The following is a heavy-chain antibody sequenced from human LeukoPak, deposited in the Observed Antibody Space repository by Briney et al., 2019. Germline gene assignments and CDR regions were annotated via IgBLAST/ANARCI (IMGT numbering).Heavy chain of an antibody. Sequence: TSETLSLTCTVSGGSISSYYWSWIRQPPGKGLEWIGYIYYSGSTNYNPSLKSRVTISVDTSKNQFSLKLSSVTAADTAVYFCARGRVSSSTWYRTYYYYFYMDVWGKGTTVTVSS. CDR1: GGSISSYY. CDR3: ARGRVSSSTWYRTYYYYFYMDV. J-gene: IGHJ6*03. D-gene: IGHD6-13*01. V-gene: IGHV4-59*01. CDR2: IYYSGST.